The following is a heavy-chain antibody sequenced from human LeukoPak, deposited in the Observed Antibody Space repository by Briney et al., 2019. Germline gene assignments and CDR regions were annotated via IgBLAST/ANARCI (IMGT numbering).Heavy chain of an antibody. Sequence: SVKVSCKAFGGTFSSYAISWVRQAPGQGLEWMGGIIPIFGTANYAQKFQGRVTITTDESTSTAYMELSSLRSEDTAVYYCARAYYYDSSGYSPFDPWGQGTLVTVSS. CDR1: GGTFSSYA. V-gene: IGHV1-69*05. CDR3: ARAYYYDSSGYSPFDP. CDR2: IIPIFGTA. J-gene: IGHJ5*02. D-gene: IGHD3-22*01.